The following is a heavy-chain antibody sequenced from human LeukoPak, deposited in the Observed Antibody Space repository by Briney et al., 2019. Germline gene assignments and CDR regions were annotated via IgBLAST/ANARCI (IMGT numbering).Heavy chain of an antibody. CDR2: INPNSGGT. J-gene: IGHJ4*02. CDR3: ARDVQLWPYLYYFDY. D-gene: IGHD5-18*01. CDR1: GYTFTGYY. V-gene: IGHV1-2*02. Sequence: ASVKVSCKASGYTFTGYYMHWVRQAPGQGLEWMGWINPNSGGTNYAQKFHGRVTMTRDTSISTAYMELSRLRSDDTAVYYCARDVQLWPYLYYFDYWGQGTLVTVSS.